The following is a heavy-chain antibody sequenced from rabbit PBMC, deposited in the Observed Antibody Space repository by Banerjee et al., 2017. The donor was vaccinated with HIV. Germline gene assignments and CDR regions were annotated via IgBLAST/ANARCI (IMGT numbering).Heavy chain of an antibody. Sequence: QEQLKESGGGLVQPGGSLKLSCKASGVSFSDKDVMCWVRQAPGKGLEWIACINTITGKSVYASWAKGRFIMSRTSSTTVTLEMTSLTATDTATYFCARGSAAMTMLIIGFYLNLWGPGTLVTVS. CDR2: INTITGKS. CDR1: GVSFSDKDV. CDR3: ARGSAAMTMLIIGFYLNL. D-gene: IGHD2-1*01. V-gene: IGHV1S45*01. J-gene: IGHJ4*01.